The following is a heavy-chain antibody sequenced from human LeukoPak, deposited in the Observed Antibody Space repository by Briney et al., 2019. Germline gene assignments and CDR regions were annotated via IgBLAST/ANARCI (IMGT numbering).Heavy chain of an antibody. CDR1: GYTFTSYD. J-gene: IGHJ6*03. CDR3: ARRVVSASFLSYYYYYMDV. CDR2: MNPNSGNT. Sequence: ASVKVSCKASGYTFTSYDINWVRQATGQGLEWMGWMNPNSGNTGYAQKFQGRVTMTRNTSISTAYMELSSLRSEDTAVYYCARRVVSASFLSYYYYYMDVWAKGPRSPSP. D-gene: IGHD2-21*02. V-gene: IGHV1-8*01.